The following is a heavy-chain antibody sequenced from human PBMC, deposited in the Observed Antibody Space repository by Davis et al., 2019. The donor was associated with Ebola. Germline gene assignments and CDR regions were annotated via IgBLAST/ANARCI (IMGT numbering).Heavy chain of an antibody. V-gene: IGHV4-61*08. CDR1: GGSIGSGGYS. CDR2: IYYSGST. J-gene: IGHJ4*02. D-gene: IGHD1-26*01. CDR3: ARGVGSYYGVNY. Sequence: SETLSLTCAVSGGSIGSGGYSWSWIRQPPGKGLEWIGYIYYSGSTNYNPSLKSRVTISVDTSKNQFSLKLSSVTAADTAVYYCARGVGSYYGVNYWGQGTLVTVSS.